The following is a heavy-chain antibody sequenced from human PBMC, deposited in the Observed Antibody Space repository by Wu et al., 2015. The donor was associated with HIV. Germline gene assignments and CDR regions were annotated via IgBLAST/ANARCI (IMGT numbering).Heavy chain of an antibody. V-gene: IGHV1-46*01. CDR1: GYTFTSYY. J-gene: IGHJ3*02. D-gene: IGHD6-25*01. CDR3: ARGVDGTARSTMGDAFDI. CDR2: INPSGGST. Sequence: QVQLVQSGAEVKKPGASVKVSCKASGYTFTSYYMHWVRQAPGQGLEWMGIINPSGGSTSYAQKFQGRVTMTRDTSTSTVYMELSSLRSEDTAVYYCARGVDGTARSTMGDAFDIWGQGTMVTVSS.